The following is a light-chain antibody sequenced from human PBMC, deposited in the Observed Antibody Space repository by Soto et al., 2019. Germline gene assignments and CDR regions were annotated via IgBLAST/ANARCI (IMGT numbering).Light chain of an antibody. V-gene: IGKV3-11*01. CDR1: QSVSTY. Sequence: EIVLTQSPATLSLSPGERATLSCRASQSVSTYFAWYQQKPGQAPRLLVYDASSRATGIPARFSGSGSGTDFTLTISSLEPEDFAVYYCQQRSNWPHTVGQGTKLEIK. CDR3: QQRSNWPHT. CDR2: DAS. J-gene: IGKJ2*01.